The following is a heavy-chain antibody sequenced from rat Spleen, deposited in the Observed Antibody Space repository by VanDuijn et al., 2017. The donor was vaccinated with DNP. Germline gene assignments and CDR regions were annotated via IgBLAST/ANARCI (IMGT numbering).Heavy chain of an antibody. V-gene: IGHV5-58*01. CDR2: INPDGSNT. Sequence: EVRLVESGGGLVQPGRSLKLSCAASGFNFNDYWMAWVRQAPGKGLEWGASINPDGSNTYCQDSVKGRCTISRVNAENTVYLEMNSLRSEDTATYYCTKDLQWYAMDVWGQGTSVTVSS. CDR3: TKDLQWYAMDV. CDR1: GFNFNDYW. J-gene: IGHJ4*01. D-gene: IGHD1-1*01.